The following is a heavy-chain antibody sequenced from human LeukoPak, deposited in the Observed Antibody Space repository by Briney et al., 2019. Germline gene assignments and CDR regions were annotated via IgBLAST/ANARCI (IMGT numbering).Heavy chain of an antibody. J-gene: IGHJ4*02. Sequence: PSETLSLTCTVSGGSISSRSYYWGWIRQPPGKGLEWIGNIYYSGSTYYNPSLKSRVTISVDTSKNQFSLKLSSVTAADTAVYYCARDEDYFDYWGQGTLVTVSS. V-gene: IGHV4-39*07. CDR1: GGSISSRSYY. CDR3: ARDEDYFDY. CDR2: IYYSGST.